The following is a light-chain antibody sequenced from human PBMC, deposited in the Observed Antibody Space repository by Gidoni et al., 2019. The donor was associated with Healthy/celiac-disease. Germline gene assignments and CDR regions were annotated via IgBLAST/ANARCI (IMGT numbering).Light chain of an antibody. CDR1: QSVSSSY. CDR2: GAS. CDR3: QQYGSSRT. J-gene: IGKJ1*01. Sequence: EIVLTQSPGTLSLSPGEIATLSCRASQSVSSSYLAWYQQKPGQAPRLLIYGASSSATGIPDRFSGSGSGTDFTLTISRLEPEDFAVYYCQQYGSSRTFGQGTKVEIK. V-gene: IGKV3-20*01.